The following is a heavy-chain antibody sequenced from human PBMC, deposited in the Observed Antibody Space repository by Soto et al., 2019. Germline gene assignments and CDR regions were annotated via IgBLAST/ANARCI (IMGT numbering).Heavy chain of an antibody. D-gene: IGHD2-15*01. CDR2: IYYSGST. J-gene: IGHJ6*03. CDR3: ASAPVVAATDHYYYYYYMDV. V-gene: IGHV4-59*08. CDR1: GGSISSYY. Sequence: KQSQTLSLTCTVSGGSISSYYWSWIRQPPGKGLEWIGYIYYSGSTNYNPSLKSRVTISVDTSKNQFSLKLSSVTAADTAVYYCASAPVVAATDHYYYYYYMDVWGKGTTVTVSS.